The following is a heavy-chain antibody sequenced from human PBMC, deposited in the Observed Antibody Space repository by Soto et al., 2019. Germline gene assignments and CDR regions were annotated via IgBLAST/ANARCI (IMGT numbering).Heavy chain of an antibody. CDR2: ISSSSSYI. V-gene: IGHV3-21*01. CDR1: GFTFSSYS. D-gene: IGHD3-3*01. CDR3: ARDRRFLEWLSQYYYYGMDV. Sequence: GGSLRLSCAASGFTFSSYSMNWVRQAPGKGLEWVSSISSSSSYIYYADSAKGRFTISRDNAKNSLYLQMNSLRAEDTAVYYCARDRRFLEWLSQYYYYGMDVWGQGTTVTVSS. J-gene: IGHJ6*02.